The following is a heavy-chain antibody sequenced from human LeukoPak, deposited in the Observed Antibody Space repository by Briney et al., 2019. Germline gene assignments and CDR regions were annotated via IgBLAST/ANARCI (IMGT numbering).Heavy chain of an antibody. CDR1: GYTFTGYY. CDR2: TNPNSGDT. Sequence: ASVKVSCKASGYTFTGYYVHWVRQAPGQGLEWLGRTNPNSGDTNYAQKFQGRVTMTRDTSISTAYMELSSLRSEDTAVYYCARADRDFWSGYLYYFDYWGQGTLVTVSS. V-gene: IGHV1-2*06. J-gene: IGHJ4*02. CDR3: ARADRDFWSGYLYYFDY. D-gene: IGHD3-3*01.